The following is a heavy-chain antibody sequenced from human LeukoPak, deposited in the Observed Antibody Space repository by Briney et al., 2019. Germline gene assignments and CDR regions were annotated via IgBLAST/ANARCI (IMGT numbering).Heavy chain of an antibody. D-gene: IGHD3-22*01. J-gene: IGHJ3*02. Sequence: ASVKVSCKASGYTFSTYYMHWLRQAPGHGLQWMGIINPSGAGTSYAQKFQGRVTMTRDTSTSTVYMELSSLRSEDTAVYYCARDPPTFYDSSGYYLSEGGYDAFDIWGQGTMVTVSS. V-gene: IGHV1-46*01. CDR3: ARDPPTFYDSSGYYLSEGGYDAFDI. CDR1: GYTFSTYY. CDR2: INPSGAGT.